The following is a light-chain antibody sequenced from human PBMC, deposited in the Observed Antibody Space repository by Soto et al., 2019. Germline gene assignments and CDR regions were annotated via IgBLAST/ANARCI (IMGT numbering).Light chain of an antibody. CDR1: QSVSSN. J-gene: IGKJ1*01. CDR2: GAS. Sequence: EIVLTQSPATLSLSPGERATLSCRASQSVSSNLAWYQQKPGQAPRLLIYGASTRATGIPARFSGSGSGTEFTLTISSLQPEDFAVYYCQQRSNWPRTFGQGTKVDIK. CDR3: QQRSNWPRT. V-gene: IGKV3-15*01.